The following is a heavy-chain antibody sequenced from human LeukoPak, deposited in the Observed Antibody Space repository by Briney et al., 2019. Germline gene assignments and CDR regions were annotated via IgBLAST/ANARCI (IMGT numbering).Heavy chain of an antibody. CDR2: IYPDDSDI. V-gene: IGHV5-51*01. D-gene: IGHD3-10*01. CDR1: GYRFSSYW. J-gene: IGHJ4*02. Sequence: GESLKISCTGSGYRFSSYWIGWVRQMPGKGLEWMGIIYPDDSDITYSPSFQGQVTISVDKSISTAYLQWSSLKASDTAMYYCSRQPGTSLDYWGLGTLVTVSS. CDR3: SRQPGTSLDY.